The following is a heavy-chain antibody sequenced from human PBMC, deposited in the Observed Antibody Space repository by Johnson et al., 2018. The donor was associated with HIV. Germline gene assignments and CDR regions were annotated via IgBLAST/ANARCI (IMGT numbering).Heavy chain of an antibody. D-gene: IGHD2/OR15-2a*01. CDR3: VRQTQFGVGGIYFPSFDV. Sequence: QLVESGGGSVQPGRSLRLSCAASGFTFDDYAMHWVRQAPGKGLAWVSGINWNGGSTGYADSVKGRFTISRDNAKKSLYLQMNTLRADDTALYYCVRQTQFGVGGIYFPSFDVWGQGTMVTVSS. J-gene: IGHJ3*01. CDR2: INWNGGST. V-gene: IGHV3-9*01. CDR1: GFTFDDYA.